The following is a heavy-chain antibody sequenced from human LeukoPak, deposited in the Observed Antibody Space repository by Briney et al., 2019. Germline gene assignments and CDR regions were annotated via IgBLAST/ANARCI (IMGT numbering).Heavy chain of an antibody. Sequence: SETLSLTCAVYGGSFSGYYWSWIRQPPGKGLEWIGEINHSGSTNYNPSLKSRVTISVDTSKNQSSLKLSSVTAADTAVYYCARGDRYYDFWSGRRSYYFDYWGQGTLVTVSS. CDR1: GGSFSGYY. D-gene: IGHD3-3*01. CDR3: ARGDRYYDFWSGRRSYYFDY. V-gene: IGHV4-34*01. CDR2: INHSGST. J-gene: IGHJ4*02.